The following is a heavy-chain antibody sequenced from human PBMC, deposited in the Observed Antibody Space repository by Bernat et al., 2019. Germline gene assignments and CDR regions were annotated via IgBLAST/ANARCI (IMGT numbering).Heavy chain of an antibody. D-gene: IGHD3-10*01. J-gene: IGHJ5*02. V-gene: IGHV1-46*03. CDR2: INPSGGST. CDR1: GYTFTSYY. Sequence: QVQLVQSGAEVKKPGASVKVSCKASGYTFTSYYMHWVRQAPGQGLEWMGIINPSGGSTSYAQKLQGRVTMTRDTSTSTVYMELSSLRSEDTAVYYCARGLFTMVRGAHPGWFDPWGQGTLVTVSS. CDR3: ARGLFTMVRGAHPGWFDP.